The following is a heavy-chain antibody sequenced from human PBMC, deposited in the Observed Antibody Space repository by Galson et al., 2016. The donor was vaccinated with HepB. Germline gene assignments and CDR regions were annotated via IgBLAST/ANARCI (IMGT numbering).Heavy chain of an antibody. Sequence: SVKVSCKASGGAFKTYSISWVRQAPGQGLEWMGGINPIFGTTNYPQKFQDRVTITADESTSTAYMELSSLRSEDTAVYFCARHRRSGTTRYYGMDVWGHGTTVTVSS. J-gene: IGHJ6*02. CDR3: ARHRRSGTTRYYGMDV. CDR1: GGAFKTYS. V-gene: IGHV1-69*13. CDR2: INPIFGTT. D-gene: IGHD1-1*01.